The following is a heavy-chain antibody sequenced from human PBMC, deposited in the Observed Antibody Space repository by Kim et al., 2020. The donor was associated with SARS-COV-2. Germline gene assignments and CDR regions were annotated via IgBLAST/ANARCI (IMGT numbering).Heavy chain of an antibody. V-gene: IGHV3-43*02. CDR2: ISGDGGST. D-gene: IGHD3-22*01. CDR1: GFTFDDYA. CDR3: AKEIGRDYDSGGYPDY. Sequence: GGSLRLSCAASGFTFDDYAMHWVRQAPGKGLEWVSLISGDGGSTYYADSVKGRFTISRDNSKNSLYLQMNSLRTEDTALYNCAKEIGRDYDSGGYPDYWGQGTLVTFSS. J-gene: IGHJ4*02.